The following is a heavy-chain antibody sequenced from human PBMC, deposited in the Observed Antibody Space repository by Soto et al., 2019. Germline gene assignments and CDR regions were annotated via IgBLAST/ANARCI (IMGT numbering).Heavy chain of an antibody. CDR1: GGSMNNYY. D-gene: IGHD1-26*01. J-gene: IGHJ4*02. CDR3: VRGWYSGNYYTFDS. Sequence: SETLSLTCNVSGGSMNNYYWSWIRQSAGRGLEWIWRIYASGNTNYNPSLKSRVTMSIDTSTNQFSLKLSSVTAADTAMDYCVRGWYSGNYYTFDSGGQGALVPVSS. CDR2: IYASGNT. V-gene: IGHV4-4*07.